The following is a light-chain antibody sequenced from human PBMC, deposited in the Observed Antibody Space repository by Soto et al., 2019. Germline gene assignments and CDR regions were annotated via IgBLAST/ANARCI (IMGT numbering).Light chain of an antibody. CDR1: SSDVGGYNY. J-gene: IGLJ2*01. V-gene: IGLV2-14*01. CDR2: DVS. Sequence: QSALTQPASVSGSPGQSITISCTGTSSDVGGYNYVSWYQQHPGKAPKLMIYDVSNRPSGVSNRFSGSKSVNTASLTISVLQAEAEADYYCSSYTSSSTLEVFGGGTKLTVL. CDR3: SSYTSSSTLEV.